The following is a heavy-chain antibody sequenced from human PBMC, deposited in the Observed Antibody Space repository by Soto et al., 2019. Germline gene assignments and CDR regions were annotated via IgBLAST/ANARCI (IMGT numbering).Heavy chain of an antibody. Sequence: LSLTCAVYGGSFSGYSWSWIRQPPGKGLEWIGEINHSGSTNYNPSLKSRVTISVDTSKNQFSLKLSSVTAADTAVYYCARGGYYGSGSKGDYGMDVWGQGTTVTVS. D-gene: IGHD3-10*01. V-gene: IGHV4-34*01. CDR2: INHSGST. CDR3: ARGGYYGSGSKGDYGMDV. CDR1: GGSFSGYS. J-gene: IGHJ6*02.